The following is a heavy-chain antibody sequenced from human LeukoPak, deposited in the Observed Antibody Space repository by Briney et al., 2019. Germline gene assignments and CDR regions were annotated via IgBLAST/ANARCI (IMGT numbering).Heavy chain of an antibody. V-gene: IGHV4-39*01. D-gene: IGHD5-12*01. CDR3: ARRSGWLRNFDY. J-gene: IGHJ4*02. CDR2: IFHSGST. CDR1: GGSISSNNYY. Sequence: SETLSLTCTVSGGSISSNNYYWGWIRQPPGKGLEWIGSIFHSGSTYYNPSLKSPVTISVDTSKNQFSLKLNSVTAADTAVYYCARRSGWLRNFDYWGQGALVTVSS.